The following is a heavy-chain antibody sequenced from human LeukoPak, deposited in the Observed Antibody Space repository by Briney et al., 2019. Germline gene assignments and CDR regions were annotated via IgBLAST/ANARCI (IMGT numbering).Heavy chain of an antibody. J-gene: IGHJ5*02. Sequence: PSETLSLTCTVSGGSVSSGSYYWSWIRQPPGKGLEWIGYIYYSGSTNYNPSLKSRVTISVDTSKNQFSLKLSSVTAADTAVYYCARDSSNWFDPLGPGNPGHRLL. CDR1: GGSVSSGSYY. CDR3: ARDSSNWFDP. CDR2: IYYSGST. V-gene: IGHV4-61*01.